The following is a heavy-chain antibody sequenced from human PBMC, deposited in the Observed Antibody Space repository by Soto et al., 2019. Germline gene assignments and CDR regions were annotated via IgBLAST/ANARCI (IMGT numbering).Heavy chain of an antibody. V-gene: IGHV5-51*01. D-gene: IGHD6-25*01. J-gene: IGHJ4*02. CDR2: IYPGDSDT. CDR1: GYSFTSYW. Sequence: PGESLKISCKGSGYSFTSYWIGWVRQMLGKGLEWMGIIYPGDSDTRYSPSFQGQVTISADKSISTAYLKWSSLKASDTAMYYCARLPLAAAYSDANSWGQGTLVTVSS. CDR3: ARLPLAAAYSDANS.